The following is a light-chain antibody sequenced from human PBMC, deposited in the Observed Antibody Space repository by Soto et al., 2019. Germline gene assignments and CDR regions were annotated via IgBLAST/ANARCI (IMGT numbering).Light chain of an antibody. CDR1: SSNIGSNT. V-gene: IGLV1-44*01. CDR2: NNN. J-gene: IGLJ2*01. CDR3: AAWDDSLNGHVV. Sequence: QSVLTQPPSASGTPGHRVTISCSGSSSNIGSNTVNWYQQLPGTAPKLLISNNNQRPYGVPDRFSGSKSGTSASLAISGLQSEDEADYYCAAWDDSLNGHVVFGGGTKLTVL.